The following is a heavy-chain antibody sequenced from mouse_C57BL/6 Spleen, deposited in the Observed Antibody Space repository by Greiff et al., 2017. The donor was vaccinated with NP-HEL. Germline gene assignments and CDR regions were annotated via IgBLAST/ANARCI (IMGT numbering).Heavy chain of an antibody. V-gene: IGHV2-2*01. CDR3: ATRSTMVTTGYYFDY. CDR1: GFSFTSYG. Sequence: QVHVKQSGPGLVQPSQSLSITCTVSGFSFTSYGVHWVRQSPGKGLEWLGVIWSGGSTDYNAAFISRLSISKDNSKSQVFFKMNSLQADDTAIYYCATRSTMVTTGYYFDYWGQGTTLTVSS. D-gene: IGHD2-2*01. CDR2: IWSGGST. J-gene: IGHJ2*01.